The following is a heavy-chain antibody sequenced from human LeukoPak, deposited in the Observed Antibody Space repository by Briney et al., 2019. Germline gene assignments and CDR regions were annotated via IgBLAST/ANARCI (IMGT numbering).Heavy chain of an antibody. CDR2: IYHSGRT. D-gene: IGHD5-18*01. J-gene: IGHJ2*01. CDR1: GYSISSGYY. V-gene: IGHV4-38-2*02. Sequence: PSETLSLTCTVSGYSISSGYYWGWIRQPPGKGLEWIGSIYHSGRTYYNPSLKSRVTISVDTSKNQFSLNLISVTAADTAVYYCARRAGGYSYGYSYRRLTHNWYFDLWGRGTLVTVSS. CDR3: ARRAGGYSYGYSYRRLTHNWYFDL.